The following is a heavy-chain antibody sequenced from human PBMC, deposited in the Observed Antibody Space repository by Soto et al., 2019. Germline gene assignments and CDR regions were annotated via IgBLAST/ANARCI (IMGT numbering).Heavy chain of an antibody. Sequence: QVQLVQSGAEVKKPGSSVKVSCKASGGTFSSYAISWVRQAPGQGLEWMGGIIPIFGTANYAQKFQGRVTIAADESTSTAYMELSSLRSEDTAEYYCAREGPPVTGTYVVDYWGQGTLVTVSS. CDR2: IIPIFGTA. CDR3: AREGPPVTGTYVVDY. CDR1: GGTFSSYA. V-gene: IGHV1-69*01. J-gene: IGHJ4*02. D-gene: IGHD1-20*01.